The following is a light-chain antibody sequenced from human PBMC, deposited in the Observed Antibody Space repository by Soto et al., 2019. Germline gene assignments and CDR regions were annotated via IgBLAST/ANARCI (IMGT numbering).Light chain of an antibody. V-gene: IGLV2-14*03. J-gene: IGLJ1*01. CDR2: DVS. CDR1: NSDVGAYNY. Sequence: QSALTQPASVSGSPGQSIAISCTGTNSDVGAYNYVSWYQQHPGKAPKLIIYDVSNRPSGISTRFPGSKSGNTASLTISGLQAEDEADYHCSSYTTSTTYVFGTATKLTVL. CDR3: SSYTTSTTYV.